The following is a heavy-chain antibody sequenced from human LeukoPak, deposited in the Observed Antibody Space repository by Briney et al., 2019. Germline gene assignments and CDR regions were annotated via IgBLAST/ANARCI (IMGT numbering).Heavy chain of an antibody. Sequence: PSETLSLTCAVYGGSFSGYYWSWIRQPPGKGLEWIGEINHSGSTNYNPSLKSRVTISVDTSKNQFSLKLSSVTAADTAVYYCARAKIAAAYFDYWGQGTLVTVSS. D-gene: IGHD6-13*01. CDR2: INHSGST. J-gene: IGHJ4*02. V-gene: IGHV4-34*01. CDR1: GGSFSGYY. CDR3: ARAKIAAAYFDY.